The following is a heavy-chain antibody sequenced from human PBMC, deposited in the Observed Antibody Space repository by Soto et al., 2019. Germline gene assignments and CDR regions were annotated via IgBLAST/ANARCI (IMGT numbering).Heavy chain of an antibody. CDR1: GFTFRRNW. V-gene: IGHV3-7*05. Sequence: GGSLRLSCVVSGFTFRRNWMSWVRQAPGKGLEWVASVNQDGSVKYYVDSVKGRFTISRDNPKNSLYLQMNSLRAEDTAVYYCGTVEFYASEDPSWGYDPWGQGTLVTVSS. CDR3: GTVEFYASEDPSWGYDP. J-gene: IGHJ5*02. CDR2: VNQDGSVK. D-gene: IGHD3-10*01.